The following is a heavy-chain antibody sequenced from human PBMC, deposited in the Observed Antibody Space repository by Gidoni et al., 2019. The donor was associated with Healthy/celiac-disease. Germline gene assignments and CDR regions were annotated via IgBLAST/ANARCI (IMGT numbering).Heavy chain of an antibody. J-gene: IGHJ4*02. D-gene: IGHD3-22*01. V-gene: IGHV3-23*01. CDR1: GFTFSSYA. Sequence: EVQLLESGGGLVQPGGSLRLSCAASGFTFSSYAMSWVRQAPGKGLEGVSAISGSGGSTYYADSVKGRFTISRDNSKNTLYLQMNSLRAEDTAVYYCAKDHEIAYYDSSGWNPIDYWGQGTLVTVSS. CDR3: AKDHEIAYYDSSGWNPIDY. CDR2: ISGSGGST.